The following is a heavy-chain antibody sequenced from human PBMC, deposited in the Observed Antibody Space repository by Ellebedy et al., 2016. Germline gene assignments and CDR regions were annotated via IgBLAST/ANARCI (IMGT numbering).Heavy chain of an antibody. CDR1: GHTFTSFD. Sequence: ASVKVSXXASGHTFTSFDINWVRLATGQGPEWMGWMNLNNGNTKYAQKFQGRVTMTTDTSTTTAYMELRSLRSDDTAVYYCARAEGYCSSISCYFGYWYFDYWGQGTLVTVSS. CDR2: MNLNNGNT. D-gene: IGHD2-2*01. V-gene: IGHV1-18*01. CDR3: ARAEGYCSSISCYFGYWYFDY. J-gene: IGHJ4*02.